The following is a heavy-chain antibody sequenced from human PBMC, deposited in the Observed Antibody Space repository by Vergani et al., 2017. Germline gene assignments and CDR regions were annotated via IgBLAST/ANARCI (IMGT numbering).Heavy chain of an antibody. CDR1: GYTFSSYG. D-gene: IGHD2-15*01. CDR2: ISAYNGKT. V-gene: IGHV1-18*01. J-gene: IGHJ3*02. CDR3: VVDKGDFNAFNI. Sequence: QVHLVQSGAAVKKPGASVKVSCKTSGYTFSSYGISWVRQAPGQGLEWMGWISAYNGKTDYAQKVQGRVTMTTDTSTSTAYMELRSLGSDDTAVYYCVVDKGDFNAFNIWGQGTMVTVCS.